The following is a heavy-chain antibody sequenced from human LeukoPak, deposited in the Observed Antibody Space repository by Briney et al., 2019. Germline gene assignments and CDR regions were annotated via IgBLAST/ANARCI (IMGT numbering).Heavy chain of an antibody. Sequence: SETLSLTCTVSGGSISSYYWSWIRQPPGKGLEWIGYIYYSGSTNYNPSLKSRVTISVDRSKNQFSLKLNSVTAADTAVYYCARGVDYDNNYFQYGMDVWGRGSTVTVSS. CDR3: ARGVDYDNNYFQYGMDV. D-gene: IGHD3-9*01. J-gene: IGHJ6*02. CDR1: GGSISSYY. CDR2: IYYSGST. V-gene: IGHV4-59*01.